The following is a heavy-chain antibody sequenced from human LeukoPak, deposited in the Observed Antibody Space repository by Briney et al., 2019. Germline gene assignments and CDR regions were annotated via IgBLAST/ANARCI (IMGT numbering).Heavy chain of an antibody. CDR3: AREGGNFDFDS. J-gene: IGHJ4*02. D-gene: IGHD4-23*01. V-gene: IGHV4-34*01. Sequence: SETLSLTCAVYGGSLSGYYWSWIRQPPGKGLEWIGYVNYIGSTFYNPSLKSRVTISLDTSKNQISLNLTTVTAADTAVYYCAREGGNFDFDSWGQRSLVTVSS. CDR1: GGSLSGYY. CDR2: VNYIGST.